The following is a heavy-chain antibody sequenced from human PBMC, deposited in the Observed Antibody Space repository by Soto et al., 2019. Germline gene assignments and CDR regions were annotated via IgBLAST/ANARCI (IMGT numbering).Heavy chain of an antibody. D-gene: IGHD2-2*01. CDR2: ISGSGGST. V-gene: IGHV3-23*01. CDR1: GFTFSSYA. CDR3: ATTDCSSTSCPDSQFYYYYQYGMDV. Sequence: GGSLRLSCAASGFTFSSYAMSWVRQAPGKGLEWVSAISGSGGSTYYADSVKGRFTISRDNSKNTLYLQMNSLRAEDTAVYYCATTDCSSTSCPDSQFYYYYQYGMDVWGQGTTVIGSS. J-gene: IGHJ6*02.